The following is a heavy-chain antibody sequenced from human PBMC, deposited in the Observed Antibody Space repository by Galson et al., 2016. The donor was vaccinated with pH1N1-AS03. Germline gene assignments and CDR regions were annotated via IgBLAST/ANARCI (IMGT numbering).Heavy chain of an antibody. Sequence: SLRLSCAASGFTLINYGMHWVRQAPGKGLEWVAIIWNVGNNRYYADSVKGRFTISRDSSKSTLYLEMTNLRAEDTAIYYCARDDDNSGYFIDHWGQGTLVTVSS. CDR2: IWNVGNNR. D-gene: IGHD3-22*01. CDR3: ARDDDNSGYFIDH. V-gene: IGHV3-33*01. CDR1: GFTLINYG. J-gene: IGHJ4*02.